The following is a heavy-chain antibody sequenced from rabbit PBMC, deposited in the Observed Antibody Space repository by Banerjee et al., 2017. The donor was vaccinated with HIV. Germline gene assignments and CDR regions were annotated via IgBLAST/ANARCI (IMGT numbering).Heavy chain of an antibody. CDR2: IGAGSSGST. D-gene: IGHD4-1*01. CDR1: GFSFSSSYW. J-gene: IGHJ4*01. Sequence: QEQLEESGGDLVKPEGSLTLTCTASGFSFSSSYWMWWVRQAPGKGLEWIACIGAGSSGSTWYASWVNGRFTISKTSSTTVTLQMTSLTAADTATYFCARDLAGVIGWNFNLWGPGTLVTVS. CDR3: ARDLAGVIGWNFNL. V-gene: IGHV1S45*01.